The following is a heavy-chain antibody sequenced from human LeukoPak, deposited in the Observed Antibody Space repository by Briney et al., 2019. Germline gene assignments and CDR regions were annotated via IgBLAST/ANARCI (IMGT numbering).Heavy chain of an antibody. D-gene: IGHD2-15*01. CDR2: ISAYNGNT. Sequence: GASVKVSCKASGYTFTSYDINWVRQATGQGLEWMGWISAYNGNTNYAQKLQGRVTMTTDTSTSTAYMELRSLRSDDTAVYYCARWDIVVVVAAGLRAPLSRYGMDVWGQGTTVTVSS. J-gene: IGHJ6*02. CDR3: ARWDIVVVVAAGLRAPLSRYGMDV. V-gene: IGHV1-18*01. CDR1: GYTFTSYD.